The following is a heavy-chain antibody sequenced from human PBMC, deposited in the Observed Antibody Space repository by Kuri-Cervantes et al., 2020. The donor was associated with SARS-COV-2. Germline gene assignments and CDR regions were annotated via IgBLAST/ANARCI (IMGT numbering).Heavy chain of an antibody. V-gene: IGHV4-4*07. Sequence: GSLRLSCTVSGGSISSYYWSWIRQPAGKGLEWIGRIYTSGSTNYNPSLKGRVTMSVDTSKSQFSLKLSSVTAADTAVYYCARVDYSTTRIWFDPWGQGTLVTVSS. CDR1: GGSISSYY. CDR2: IYTSGST. J-gene: IGHJ5*02. D-gene: IGHD4-11*01. CDR3: ARVDYSTTRIWFDP.